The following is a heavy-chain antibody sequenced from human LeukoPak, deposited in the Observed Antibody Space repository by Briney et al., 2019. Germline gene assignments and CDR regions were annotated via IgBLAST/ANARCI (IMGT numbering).Heavy chain of an antibody. D-gene: IGHD5-24*01. Sequence: PGRSLRLSCAASGFTFSSYGMHWVRQAPGKGLEWVAVISYDGSNKYYADSVKGRFTISRDNSKNTLYLQMNSLRAEDTAVYYCAKDVEMATTLGFDYWGQGTLVTVSS. CDR2: ISYDGSNK. CDR1: GFTFSSYG. CDR3: AKDVEMATTLGFDY. V-gene: IGHV3-30*18. J-gene: IGHJ4*02.